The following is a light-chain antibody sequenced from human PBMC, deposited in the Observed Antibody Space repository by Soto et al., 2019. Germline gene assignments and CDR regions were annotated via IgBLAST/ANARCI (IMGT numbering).Light chain of an antibody. CDR3: AVWDASLTGWV. CDR2: RDG. V-gene: IGLV1-47*01. CDR1: SSNIGSHY. J-gene: IGLJ3*02. Sequence: QSALTQPPSASGTPGQSLTISCAGSSSNIGSHYVYWYQHLPGTAPKLLIFRDGQRPSGVPDRFFGSKSGTSDSLAISGLRSEDDAHYYCAVWDASLTGWVFGGGTKLTVL.